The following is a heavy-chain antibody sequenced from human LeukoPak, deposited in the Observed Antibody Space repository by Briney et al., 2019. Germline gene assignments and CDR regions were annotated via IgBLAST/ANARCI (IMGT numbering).Heavy chain of an antibody. CDR3: ARDPAVPAAIEVLRYFDY. V-gene: IGHV1-46*01. CDR1: GYTFTSYY. D-gene: IGHD2-2*01. J-gene: IGHJ4*02. CDR2: INPSGGST. Sequence: ASVKVSCKASGYTFTSYYMHWVRQAPGQGLEWMGIINPSGGSTSYAQKFQGRVTMTRDTSTSTVYMELSSLRSEDTAVYYCARDPAVPAAIEVLRYFDYWGQGTLVTVSS.